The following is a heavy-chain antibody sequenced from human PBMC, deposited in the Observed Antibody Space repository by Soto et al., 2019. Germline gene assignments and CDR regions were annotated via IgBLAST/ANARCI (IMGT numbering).Heavy chain of an antibody. Sequence: AASVKVSCKASGGTFSSYAISWVRQAPGQGLEWMGGIIPIFGTANYAQKFQGRVTITADKSTSTAYMELSSLRSEDTAVYYCAREQFLTGHLGYYGMDVWGQGTTVTVSS. CDR3: AREQFLTGHLGYYGMDV. J-gene: IGHJ6*02. D-gene: IGHD3-9*01. V-gene: IGHV1-69*06. CDR2: IIPIFGTA. CDR1: GGTFSSYA.